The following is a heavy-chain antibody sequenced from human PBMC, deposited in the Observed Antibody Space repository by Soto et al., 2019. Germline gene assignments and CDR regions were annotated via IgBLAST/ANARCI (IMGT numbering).Heavy chain of an antibody. CDR1: GFTFSSYA. V-gene: IGHV3-23*01. J-gene: IGHJ4*02. CDR2: ISGSGGST. CDR3: ATAHLVVVPAAIPFDC. Sequence: EVQLLESGGGLVQPGGSLRLSCAASGFTFSSYAMSWVRQAPGKGLEWGSAISGSGGSTYYADSVKGRFTISRDTSKNTLHLQMNSLRAEDTAVYYCATAHLVVVPAAIPFDCWGQGTLVTVSS. D-gene: IGHD2-2*02.